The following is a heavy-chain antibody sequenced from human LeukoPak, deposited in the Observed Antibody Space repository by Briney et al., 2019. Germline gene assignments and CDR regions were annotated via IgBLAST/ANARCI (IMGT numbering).Heavy chain of an antibody. J-gene: IGHJ5*02. V-gene: IGHV3-7*01. D-gene: IGHD2-2*01. CDR2: IKQDGSEK. Sequence: GGSLRLSCAASGFIFSSYWMSWVRQAPGKGLEWVANIKQDGSEKYYVDSVKGRFIISRDNAKNSLYLQMNSLRAEDTAVYYCARGYCSSTSCLTYYYDSSGFSWFDPWGQGTLVTVSS. CDR1: GFIFSSYW. CDR3: ARGYCSSTSCLTYYYDSSGFSWFDP.